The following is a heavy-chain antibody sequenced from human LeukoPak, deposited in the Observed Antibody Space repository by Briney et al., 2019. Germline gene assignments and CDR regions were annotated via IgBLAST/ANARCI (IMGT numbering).Heavy chain of an antibody. CDR2: ISSSSSYI. V-gene: IGHV3-21*04. D-gene: IGHD4-17*01. J-gene: IGHJ4*02. CDR3: AKAPFRPGDYVGAPLDY. Sequence: PGGSLRLSCAASGFTFSSYAMNWVRQAPGKGLEWVSSISSSSSYIYYADSVKGRFTISRDNSKNTLYLQMNSLRAEDTAVYYCAKAPFRPGDYVGAPLDYWGQGTLVTVSS. CDR1: GFTFSSYA.